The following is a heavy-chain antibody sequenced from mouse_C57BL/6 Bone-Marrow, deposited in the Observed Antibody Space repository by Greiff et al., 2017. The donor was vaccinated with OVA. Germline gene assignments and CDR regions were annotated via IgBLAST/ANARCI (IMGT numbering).Heavy chain of an antibody. CDR1: GFSFTDYY. Sequence: LVKPGPSVKISCQASGFSFTDYYMHWVKQSHGKSLEWIGLVFPYNGGTSHNQKFKGKATLTVDTSSSTAYMELNSLTSEDSAVYYCASHYYGSRWYFDVWGTGTTVTVSS. D-gene: IGHD1-1*01. J-gene: IGHJ1*03. CDR3: ASHYYGSRWYFDV. CDR2: VFPYNGGT. V-gene: IGHV1-36*01.